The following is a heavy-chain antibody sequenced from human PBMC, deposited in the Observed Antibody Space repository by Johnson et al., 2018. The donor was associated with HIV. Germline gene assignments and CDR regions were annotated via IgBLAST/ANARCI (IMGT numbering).Heavy chain of an antibody. Sequence: VQLVESGGGLVKPGGSLRLSCAVSGFTFRNAWVSWVRQAPGKGLEWVGRIRSNANSYATAYAASVKGRFTISRENAKNSLYLQMNSLRAEDTAVYFCTRGEGGYLYDSSGHYHRPEDAFEIWRQGTMVTISS. J-gene: IGHJ3*02. CDR2: IRSNANSYAT. CDR3: TRGEGGYLYDSSGHYHRPEDAFEI. CDR1: GFTFRNAW. D-gene: IGHD3-22*01. V-gene: IGHV3-73*01.